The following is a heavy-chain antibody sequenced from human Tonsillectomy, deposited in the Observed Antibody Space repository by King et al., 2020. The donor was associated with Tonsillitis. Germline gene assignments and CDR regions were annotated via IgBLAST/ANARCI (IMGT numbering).Heavy chain of an antibody. CDR2: ISWNSGSI. V-gene: IGHV3-9*01. J-gene: IGHJ6*02. CDR1: GFTFDDYA. CDR3: AKDNEAGYYYYYGMDV. Sequence: VQLVESGGGLVQPGRSLRLSCAASGFTFDDYAMHWVRQAPGKGLEWVSGISWNSGSIGYADSVKGRFTNSRDNAKNSLYLQMNRMGGEGTAWYYCAKDNEAGYYYYYGMDVWGQGTTVTVSS. D-gene: IGHD6-19*01.